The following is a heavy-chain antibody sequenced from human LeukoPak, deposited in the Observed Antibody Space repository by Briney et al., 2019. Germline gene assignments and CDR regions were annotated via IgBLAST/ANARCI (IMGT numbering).Heavy chain of an antibody. D-gene: IGHD6-19*01. CDR2: IKQDGTEK. J-gene: IGHJ5*02. CDR1: GFTFSSYA. CDR3: AREGGSGWYSGWFDP. V-gene: IGHV3-7*01. Sequence: GGSLRLSCAASGFTFSSYAMSWVRQAPGKGLEWVANIKQDGTEKYYVDSVKGRFTISRDNARNSLELQMNSLRAEDTALYYCAREGGSGWYSGWFDPWGQGTLVTVSS.